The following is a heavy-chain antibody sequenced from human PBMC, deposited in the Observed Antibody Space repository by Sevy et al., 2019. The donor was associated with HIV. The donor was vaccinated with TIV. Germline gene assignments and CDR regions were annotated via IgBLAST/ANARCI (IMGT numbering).Heavy chain of an antibody. CDR3: VRGKRGEYTNDAFDL. V-gene: IGHV3-20*04. Sequence: GGSLRLSCEASGYNFDDFGMNWVRQGPGKGLEWVSGVTWSGSIAGYADSWKGRFTISMDNANNALKLQLNSLIAEDTALYYCVRGKRGEYTNDAFDLWGQGTFVTVSS. CDR1: GYNFDDFG. CDR2: VTWSGSIA. J-gene: IGHJ3*01. D-gene: IGHD4-17*01.